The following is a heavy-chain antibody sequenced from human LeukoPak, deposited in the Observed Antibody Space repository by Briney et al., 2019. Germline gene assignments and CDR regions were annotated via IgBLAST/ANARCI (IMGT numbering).Heavy chain of an antibody. CDR2: INHSGST. V-gene: IGHV4-34*01. Sequence: SETLSLTCAVYGGSFSGYYWSWIRQPPGKGLEWIGEINHSGSTNYNPSLKSRVTISVDTSKNQFSLKLSSVTAADTAVYYCARDGGDVYNFTSHNWSVCGGQ. CDR1: GGSFSGYY. J-gene: IGHJ3*01. CDR3: ARDGGDVYNFTSHNWSVC. D-gene: IGHD3-16*01.